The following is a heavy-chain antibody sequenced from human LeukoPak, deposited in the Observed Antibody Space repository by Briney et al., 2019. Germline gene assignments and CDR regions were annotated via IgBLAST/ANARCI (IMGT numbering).Heavy chain of an antibody. Sequence: PGGSLRLSCAASGFTFSSYAMSWVRQAPGKGLEWVSGISNSGGSTYYAGSVKGRFTISRDNSKNTLYLQMNSLRAEDTAVYYCAKANSIAVAGTVDYWGQGTLVTVSS. CDR1: GFTFSSYA. D-gene: IGHD6-19*01. CDR3: AKANSIAVAGTVDY. V-gene: IGHV3-23*01. J-gene: IGHJ4*02. CDR2: ISNSGGST.